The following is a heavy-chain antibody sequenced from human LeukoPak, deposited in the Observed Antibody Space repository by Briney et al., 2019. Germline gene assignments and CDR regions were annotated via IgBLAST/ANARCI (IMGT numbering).Heavy chain of an antibody. CDR3: ARVALFYYDSSGYYSSQYNWFDP. CDR2: INPKSGGT. CDR1: GYTFTGYY. D-gene: IGHD3-22*01. V-gene: IGHV1-2*02. J-gene: IGHJ5*02. Sequence: ASVKVSCKASGYTFTGYYMHWVRQAPGQGLEWMGWINPKSGGTNYAQKFQGRVTMTRDTSISTAYMELSRLRSDDTAVYYCARVALFYYDSSGYYSSQYNWFDPWGQGTLVTVSS.